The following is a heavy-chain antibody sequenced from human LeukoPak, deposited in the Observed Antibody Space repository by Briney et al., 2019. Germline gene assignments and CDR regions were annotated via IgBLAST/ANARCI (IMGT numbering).Heavy chain of an antibody. CDR3: ARSGSNRSSAYNYYGLDV. CDR1: GGSISSHY. Sequence: SETLSLTCIVSGGSISSHYLTWIRQPPRKGLEWSGYASYSGSTYYNPYLMSRVTISVATSKNQFSLRLTSVTAADTAMYYCARSGSNRSSAYNYYGLDVWGQGTMVTVSS. CDR2: ASYSGST. J-gene: IGHJ6*02. V-gene: IGHV4-59*11. D-gene: IGHD2-2*01.